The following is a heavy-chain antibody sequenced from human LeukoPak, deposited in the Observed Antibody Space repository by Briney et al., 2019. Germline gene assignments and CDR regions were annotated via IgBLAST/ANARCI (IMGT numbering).Heavy chain of an antibody. V-gene: IGHV3-21*01. J-gene: IGHJ3*02. D-gene: IGHD4-17*01. Sequence: GGSLRLSCSASGFTLSSYWMHWVRQAPGKGLEWVSSISSSSSYIYYADSVKGRFTISRDNAKNSLYLQMNSLRAEDTAVYYCATGDYGAFDIWGQGTMVTVSS. CDR1: GFTLSSYW. CDR2: ISSSSSYI. CDR3: ATGDYGAFDI.